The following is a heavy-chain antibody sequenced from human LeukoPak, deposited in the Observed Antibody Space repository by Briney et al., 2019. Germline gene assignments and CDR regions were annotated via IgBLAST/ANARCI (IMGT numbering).Heavy chain of an antibody. Sequence: GASVKVSCKASGYTFTSYGIRWVRQAPGQGREWMGWISAYNGNTNYAQKLQGRVTMTTDTSTSTAYMELRSLRSDDTAVYYCARDGAYCGGDCYPNYYYYYGMDVWGQGTTVTVSS. CDR1: GYTFTSYG. CDR3: ARDGAYCGGDCYPNYYYYYGMDV. J-gene: IGHJ6*02. D-gene: IGHD2-21*02. V-gene: IGHV1-18*01. CDR2: ISAYNGNT.